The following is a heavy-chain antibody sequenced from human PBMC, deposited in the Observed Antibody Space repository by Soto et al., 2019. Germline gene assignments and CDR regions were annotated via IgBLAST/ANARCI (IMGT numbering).Heavy chain of an antibody. CDR1: GYTVTSSR. J-gene: IGHJ3*02. CDR2: ISAYNGNT. V-gene: IGHV1-18*01. Sequence: APVKRSCKASGYTVTSSRISRVRQAPGQGLEWMGWISAYNGNTNYAQKLQGRVTMTTDTSTSTAYMELRSLRSDDTAVYYCARDADRNHDAFDIWGQGTMVTVSS. CDR3: ARDADRNHDAFDI.